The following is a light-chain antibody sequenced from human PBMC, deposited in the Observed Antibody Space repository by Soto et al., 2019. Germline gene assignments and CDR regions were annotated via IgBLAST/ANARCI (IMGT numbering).Light chain of an antibody. CDR3: QHYGA. CDR1: QDISKY. CDR2: DAS. Sequence: DTQMTQSPSSLSASVGDRVTITCQASQDISKYLNWYQQKPGRPPKLLIYDASNLETGVPSRFSGSGSGTHFSFTINSLQPEDVATYYCQHYGAFGQGTKLEIK. V-gene: IGKV1-33*01. J-gene: IGKJ2*01.